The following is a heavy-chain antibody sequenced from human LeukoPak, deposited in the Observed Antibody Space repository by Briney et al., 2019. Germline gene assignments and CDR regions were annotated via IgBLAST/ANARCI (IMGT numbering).Heavy chain of an antibody. CDR1: GGSFSGYY. CDR2: INHSGST. Sequence: SETLSLTCAVYGGSFSGYYWSWIRQPPGKGLGWIGEINHSGSTNYNPSLESRVTISVDTSKNQFSLKLSSVTAADTAVYYCTVVKRNYYYYMDVWGKGTTVTVSS. J-gene: IGHJ6*03. CDR3: TVVKRNYYYYMDV. D-gene: IGHD2-2*01. V-gene: IGHV4-34*01.